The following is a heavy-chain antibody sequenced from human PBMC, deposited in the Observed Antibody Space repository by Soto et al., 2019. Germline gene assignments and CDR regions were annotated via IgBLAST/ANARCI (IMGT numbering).Heavy chain of an antibody. J-gene: IGHJ4*02. Sequence: ASVKVSCKASGYTFTSYGIHWVRQAPGQRFEWMGWTNGGNGNTRYSQKFQGRITLTRDTSASTAYMELSRLISEDTSIYFCARSSVTPYCSSASCYSVDYWGQGTLVTVSS. D-gene: IGHD2-2*01. CDR1: GYTFTSYG. V-gene: IGHV1-3*01. CDR2: TNGGNGNT. CDR3: ARSSVTPYCSSASCYSVDY.